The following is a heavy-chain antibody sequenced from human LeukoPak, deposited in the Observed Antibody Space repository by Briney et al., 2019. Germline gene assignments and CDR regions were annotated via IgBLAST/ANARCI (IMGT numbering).Heavy chain of an antibody. CDR1: GFTFSNYD. J-gene: IGHJ4*02. CDR3: AREASGSGYSGIDY. D-gene: IGHD3-22*01. CDR2: IDTAGDT. Sequence: GGSLRLSCAASGFTFSNYDMHWVRQATGEGLEWVSAIDTAGDTYYPGSVKGRFTISREDAKNALCLQMNSLRAGDTAVYYCAREASGSGYSGIDYWGRGILVTVSS. V-gene: IGHV3-13*04.